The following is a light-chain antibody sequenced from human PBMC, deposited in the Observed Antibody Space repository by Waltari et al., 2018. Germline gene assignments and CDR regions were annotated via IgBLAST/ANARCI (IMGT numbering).Light chain of an antibody. Sequence: SPDLTHDPSLSVALRQTVSITRQGYSPRRLNAGCYQQRPGQAPILVLYGPDNRTSGIPDRFSGSTSGNTASLTITGAQAEDEADYYCHSRETFSTRLFGGGTRLTV. V-gene: IGLV3-19*01. CDR3: HSRETFSTRL. J-gene: IGLJ2*01. CDR2: GPD. CDR1: SPRRLN.